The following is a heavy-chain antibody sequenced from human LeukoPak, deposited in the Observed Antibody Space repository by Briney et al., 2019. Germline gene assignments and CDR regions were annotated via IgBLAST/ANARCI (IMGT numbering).Heavy chain of an antibody. J-gene: IGHJ4*02. Sequence: SVKVSCKASGGTFSSYAISWVRQAPGQGLEWMGRIIPILGIANYAQKFQGRVTITADKSTSTAYMELSSLRSEDTAVYYCAKDPANYDPEFDYWGQGTLVTVSS. D-gene: IGHD3-22*01. CDR2: IIPILGIA. V-gene: IGHV1-69*04. CDR1: GGTFSSYA. CDR3: AKDPANYDPEFDY.